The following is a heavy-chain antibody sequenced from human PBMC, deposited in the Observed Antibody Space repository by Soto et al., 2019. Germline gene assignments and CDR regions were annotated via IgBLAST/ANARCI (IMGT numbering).Heavy chain of an antibody. Sequence: QVQLVESGGGVVQPGRSLRLSCAASGFTFSSYGMHWVRQAPGKGLEWVAVISYDGSNKYYADSVKGRFTTSRDNSKNTLYLQMNSLRAEDTAVYYCAKERIAVAGKNYFDYWGQGTLVTVSS. CDR1: GFTFSSYG. D-gene: IGHD6-19*01. J-gene: IGHJ4*02. CDR3: AKERIAVAGKNYFDY. V-gene: IGHV3-30*18. CDR2: ISYDGSNK.